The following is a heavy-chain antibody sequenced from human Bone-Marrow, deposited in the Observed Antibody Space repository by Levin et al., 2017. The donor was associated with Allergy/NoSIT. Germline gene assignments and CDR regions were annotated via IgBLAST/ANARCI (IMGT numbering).Heavy chain of an antibody. CDR3: ARSDYFDY. V-gene: IGHV3-74*01. CDR1: GFSLSSYW. CDR2: ISSDGIIT. Sequence: PGGSLRLSCAASGFSLSSYWMHWVRQAPGKGLVWVSRISSDGIITSYADSVKGRFTISRDNAKNTLYLQVNSLRVEDTAVYYCARSDYFDYWGQGTLVTVPS. J-gene: IGHJ4*02.